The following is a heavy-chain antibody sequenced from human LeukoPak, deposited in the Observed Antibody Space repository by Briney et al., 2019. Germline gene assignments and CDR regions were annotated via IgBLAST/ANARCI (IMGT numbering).Heavy chain of an antibody. Sequence: SETLSLTCTVSGGSIATYYWSWIRQPPGKGLEWIGYIYSSGSTNYNPSLKSRVTISVDTSKDQFSLKLSSVTAADTAVYYCARVGSGYSYGYIDYWGREPWSPSPQ. J-gene: IGHJ4*02. CDR3: ARVGSGYSYGYIDY. CDR1: GGSIATYY. D-gene: IGHD5-18*01. V-gene: IGHV4-59*01. CDR2: IYSSGST.